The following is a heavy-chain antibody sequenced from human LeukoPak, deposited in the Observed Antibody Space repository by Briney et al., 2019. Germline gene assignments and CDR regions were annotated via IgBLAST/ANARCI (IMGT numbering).Heavy chain of an antibody. D-gene: IGHD3-22*01. CDR1: TDSISPFF. Sequence: SETLSLTCTVSTDSISPFFWNWIRQSPGKGLEWVGEISHGGITKHNPSLKSRVTMSQDTSKRQFSLKMNSMTAADTGVYYCGIFMDVVPGTMSWGLGTLVTVSS. J-gene: IGHJ4*02. CDR2: ISHGGIT. V-gene: IGHV4-34*01. CDR3: GIFMDVVPGTMS.